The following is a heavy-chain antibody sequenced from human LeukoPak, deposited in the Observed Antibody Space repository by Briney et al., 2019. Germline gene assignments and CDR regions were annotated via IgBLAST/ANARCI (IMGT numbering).Heavy chain of an antibody. CDR1: GFTFSSYG. Sequence: PGRSLRLSCAASGFTFSSYGMHWVRQAPGKGLEGVAVISYDGSNKYYADSVKGRFTISRDNSKNTLYLQMNSLRAEDTAVYYCAKGHSPTTVVTPGDYWGQGTLVTVSS. D-gene: IGHD4-23*01. V-gene: IGHV3-30*18. CDR3: AKGHSPTTVVTPGDY. J-gene: IGHJ4*02. CDR2: ISYDGSNK.